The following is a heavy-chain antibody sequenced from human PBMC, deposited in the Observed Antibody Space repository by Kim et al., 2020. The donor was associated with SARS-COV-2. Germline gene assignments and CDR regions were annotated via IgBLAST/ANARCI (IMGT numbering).Heavy chain of an antibody. CDR1: GFVFGNSA. J-gene: IGHJ4*02. Sequence: GGSLRLSCATSGFVFGNSALTWVRQAPKRGLEWVSTISGNGDTTFYADSAKGRFTISRDSSKKTAYLQMNGLRVEDSAIYYCARGGHLSHLLDWGQGTQGTASS. CDR3: ARGGHLSHLLD. D-gene: IGHD2-15*01. V-gene: IGHV3-23*01. CDR2: ISGNGDTT.